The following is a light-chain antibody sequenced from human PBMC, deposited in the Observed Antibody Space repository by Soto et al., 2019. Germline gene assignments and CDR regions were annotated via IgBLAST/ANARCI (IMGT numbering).Light chain of an antibody. CDR3: IRGVYWPPGRA. CDR2: KVS. CDR1: RSLLYSDGNTY. V-gene: IGKV2-30*01. J-gene: IGKJ1*01. Sequence: DVVMTQSPLSLPVTLGQPASISCRSSRSLLYSDGNTYLNWFQQRPGQPPRRLIYKVSNRDSGVXDXFXXSGSGTDLALKIIRVEAEDVGVSYCIRGVYWPPGRAFGQGTKVEIK.